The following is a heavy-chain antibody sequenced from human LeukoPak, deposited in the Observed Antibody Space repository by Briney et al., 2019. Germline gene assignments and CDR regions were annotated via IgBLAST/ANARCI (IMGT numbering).Heavy chain of an antibody. J-gene: IGHJ4*02. CDR3: AKDGSRYSYGADY. CDR1: GFTFSSYG. V-gene: IGHV3-30*02. Sequence: PGGSLRLSCAASGFTFSSYGMHWVRQAPGKGLEWVAFIRYDGSNKYYADSVKGRFTISRDNPKNTLYLQMNSLRAEDTAVYYCAKDGSRYSYGADYWGQGTLVTVSS. D-gene: IGHD5-18*01. CDR2: IRYDGSNK.